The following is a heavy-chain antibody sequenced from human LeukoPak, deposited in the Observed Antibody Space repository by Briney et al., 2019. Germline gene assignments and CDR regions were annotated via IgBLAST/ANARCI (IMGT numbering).Heavy chain of an antibody. D-gene: IGHD6-6*01. CDR1: GDSISSGGYY. CDR3: AREKEYSRSRLMTYFDY. J-gene: IGHJ4*02. Sequence: SETLSLTCTVSGDSISSGGYYWTWIRQHPGKGLEWIGYIYYSGSTYYNPSLKSRLTISRDTSKNHFSLKLTSVTAADTAVYYCAREKEYSRSRLMTYFDYWGQGTLVTVSS. CDR2: IYYSGST. V-gene: IGHV4-31*03.